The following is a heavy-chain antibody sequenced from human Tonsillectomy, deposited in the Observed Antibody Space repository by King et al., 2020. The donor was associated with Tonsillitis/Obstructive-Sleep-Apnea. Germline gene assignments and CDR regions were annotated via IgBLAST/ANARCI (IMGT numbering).Heavy chain of an antibody. D-gene: IGHD3-10*01. CDR3: ARTPYGSGTYYYFDY. CDR2: ISGSGDST. CDR1: GFTFTSHA. V-gene: IGHV3-23*04. J-gene: IGHJ4*02. Sequence: VQLVESGGGLVQPGGSLRLSCAASGFTFTSHAMSWVRQPPGKGLEWVSTISGSGDSTYYTDSVKGRFAISRDNSKNTLYLQMNSLRSADTAVYYCARTPYGSGTYYYFDYWGQGTLVTVSS.